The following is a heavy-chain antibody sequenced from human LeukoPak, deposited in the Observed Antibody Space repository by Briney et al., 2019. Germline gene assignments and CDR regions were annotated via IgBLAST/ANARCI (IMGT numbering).Heavy chain of an antibody. V-gene: IGHV4-34*01. J-gene: IGHJ4*02. D-gene: IGHD4-17*01. CDR2: INHSGST. CDR3: ARGGDYGDYGGAYKTFDY. Sequence: PSETLCLTCAVYGGSFSGFYWSWIREPPGKGLEWIGEINHSGSTNYNPSLKSRVTISVDTSKNQFSLKLSSVTAADTAVYYCARGGDYGDYGGAYKTFDYWGQGTLVTVSS. CDR1: GGSFSGFY.